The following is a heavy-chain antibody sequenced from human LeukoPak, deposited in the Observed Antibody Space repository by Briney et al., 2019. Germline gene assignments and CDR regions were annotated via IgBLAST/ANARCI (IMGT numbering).Heavy chain of an antibody. V-gene: IGHV4-59*08. CDR1: GGSISSYY. J-gene: IGHJ4*02. D-gene: IGHD3-22*01. CDR3: ARLLVDYYDSSGYYSPGWFDY. Sequence: PSETLSLTCAVSGGSISSYYWSWLRQPPGKGLVWSGYLYYSGSTNYNPSLKSRVTISVDTSKNQFSLKLSSVTAADTAVYYCARLLVDYYDSSGYYSPGWFDYWAREPWSPSPQ. CDR2: LYYSGST.